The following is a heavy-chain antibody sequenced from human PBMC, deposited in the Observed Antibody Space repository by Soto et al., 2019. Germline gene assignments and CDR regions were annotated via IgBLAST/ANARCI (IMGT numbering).Heavy chain of an antibody. V-gene: IGHV4-31*03. D-gene: IGHD7-27*01. CDR2: VYYSGST. CDR1: GGSISSSGYY. Sequence: QVQLQESGPGLVKPSQTLSLTCTVSGGSISSSGYYWSWIRQHPGKGLEWIGYVYYSGSTYYNPSLKSRVTISVDTSKNQFSLKLNSVTAADTAVYYCVRDRSNWAFDFWGQGTLVTVSS. CDR3: VRDRSNWAFDF. J-gene: IGHJ4*02.